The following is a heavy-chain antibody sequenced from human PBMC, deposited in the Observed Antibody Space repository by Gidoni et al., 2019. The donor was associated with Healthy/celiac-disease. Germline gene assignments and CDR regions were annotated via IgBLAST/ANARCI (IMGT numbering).Heavy chain of an antibody. V-gene: IGHV3-9*01. D-gene: IGHD6-19*01. J-gene: IGHJ4*02. CDR3: AKDFSQWLAQFDY. Sequence: EVQLVESGGGLVHHGRFLRLSCAASRFTLDVYAMHWVRQAPGNGLGWVSGISLNCGSIGYAYSVKSRFTISRYNAKNSLYLQMNSLRAEYTALYYCAKDFSQWLAQFDYWVQGTLVTVSS. CDR2: ISLNCGSI. CDR1: RFTLDVYA.